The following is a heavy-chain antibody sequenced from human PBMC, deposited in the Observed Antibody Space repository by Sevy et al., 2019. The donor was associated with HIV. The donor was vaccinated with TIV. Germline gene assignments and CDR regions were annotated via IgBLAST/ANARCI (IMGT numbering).Heavy chain of an antibody. CDR1: GASITSLY. CDR3: AGENAWGRGYS. CDR2: IYYNGHI. V-gene: IGHV4-59*08. D-gene: IGHD1-26*01. Sequence: SETLSLTCTVSGASITSLYWNWIRQPPGKGLEWIANIYYNGHINYNLSLKSRVTLSLDTSKNQFSLRLSSVTAADTAMYYCAGENAWGRGYSWGQGTLVTVSS. J-gene: IGHJ4*02.